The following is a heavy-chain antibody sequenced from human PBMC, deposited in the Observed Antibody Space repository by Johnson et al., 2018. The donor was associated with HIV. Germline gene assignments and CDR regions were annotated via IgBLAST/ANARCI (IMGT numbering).Heavy chain of an antibody. CDR3: ARGKLPAALRRGDAFDI. J-gene: IGHJ3*02. D-gene: IGHD2-2*01. CDR2: INWNGGST. Sequence: VQLVESGGGLVQRGGSLRLSCGASGFTFSRYWMSWVRQAPGKGLEWVSGINWNGGSTGYADSVKGRFTISRDTAKNSLYLQMNSLRAEDTALYYCARGKLPAALRRGDAFDIWGQGTMVTVSS. V-gene: IGHV3-20*04. CDR1: GFTFSRYW.